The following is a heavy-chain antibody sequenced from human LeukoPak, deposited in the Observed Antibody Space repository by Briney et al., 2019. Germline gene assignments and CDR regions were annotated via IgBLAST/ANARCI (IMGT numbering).Heavy chain of an antibody. Sequence: QPGGSLRLSCAASGFTFRNYGMHWVRQAPGKGLEWVAVISYDGSNKYYADSVKGRFTISRDNSKRTLFLQTDSLRGEDTAVYYCANGGYYPLDSWGQGTLVTVSS. V-gene: IGHV3-30*18. D-gene: IGHD1-26*01. CDR1: GFTFRNYG. CDR2: ISYDGSNK. CDR3: ANGGYYPLDS. J-gene: IGHJ4*02.